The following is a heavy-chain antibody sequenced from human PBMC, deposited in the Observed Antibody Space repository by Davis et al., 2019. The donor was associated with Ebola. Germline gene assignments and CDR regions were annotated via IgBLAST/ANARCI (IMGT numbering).Heavy chain of an antibody. CDR2: IWYDGSNK. CDR3: ARRKTRKILWFRERDPNRYYYYYMDV. J-gene: IGHJ6*03. Sequence: GESLKISCAASGFTFSSYGMHWVRQAPGKGLEWVAVIWYDGSNKYYADSVKGRFTISRDNSKNTLYLQMNSLRAEDTAVYYCARRKTRKILWFRERDPNRYYYYYMDVWGKGTTVTVSS. CDR1: GFTFSSYG. V-gene: IGHV3-33*01. D-gene: IGHD3-10*01.